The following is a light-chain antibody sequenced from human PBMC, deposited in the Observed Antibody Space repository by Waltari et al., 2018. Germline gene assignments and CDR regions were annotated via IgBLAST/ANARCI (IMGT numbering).Light chain of an antibody. V-gene: IGKV3-11*01. Sequence: EIVLTQSPATLSLSPGERATLSCRASQSIRGYLAWYQQRPGQAPRLLIYDASNRATGIPARFSRSGSGTDFTLTISSLEPEDVAVYYSQQRNNWQITFGQGTRLEIK. J-gene: IGKJ5*01. CDR3: QQRNNWQIT. CDR1: QSIRGY. CDR2: DAS.